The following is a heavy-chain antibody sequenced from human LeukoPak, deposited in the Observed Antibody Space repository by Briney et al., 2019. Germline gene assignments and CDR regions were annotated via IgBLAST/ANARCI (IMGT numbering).Heavy chain of an antibody. V-gene: IGHV3-21*01. CDR1: GFTFSSYS. CDR3: AREEYSGSYYFDY. CDR2: ISSSSSYI. D-gene: IGHD1-26*01. J-gene: IGHJ4*02. Sequence: GGSLRLSCAASGFTFSSYSMNWVRQARGKGLEWVSSISSSSSYIYYADSVKGRFTITRDNAKNSLYLQMNSLRAEDTAVYYCAREEYSGSYYFDYWGQGTLVTVSS.